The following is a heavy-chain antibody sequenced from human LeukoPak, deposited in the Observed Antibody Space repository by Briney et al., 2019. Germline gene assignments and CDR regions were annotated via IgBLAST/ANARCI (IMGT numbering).Heavy chain of an antibody. CDR1: GFTFSNAW. CDR2: FKGKTDGGTT. V-gene: IGHV3-15*07. Sequence: GGSLRLSCAASGFTFSNAWMNWVRQAPGKGLEWVGRFKGKTDGGTTDYGAPVKGRFTISRDDTKNTLYLQMNSLKTEDTAVYYCTTDLYNYGMDVWGQGTTVTVSS. J-gene: IGHJ6*02. CDR3: TTDLYNYGMDV.